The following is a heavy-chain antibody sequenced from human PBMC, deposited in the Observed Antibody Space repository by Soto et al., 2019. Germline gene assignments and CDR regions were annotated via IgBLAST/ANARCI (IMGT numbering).Heavy chain of an antibody. CDR1: AFTLTSYS. Sequence: PGWSLRLSCAPSAFTLTSYSMNWVRQAPGKGLEWVSSISSSSSHIYYADSVKGRFTISRDNARNALYLEMNSLRAEDTAVYYCVRERGLSSYYGMDVWGQGTTFTVSS. CDR2: ISSSSSHI. CDR3: VRERGLSSYYGMDV. V-gene: IGHV3-21*01. D-gene: IGHD3-10*01. J-gene: IGHJ6*02.